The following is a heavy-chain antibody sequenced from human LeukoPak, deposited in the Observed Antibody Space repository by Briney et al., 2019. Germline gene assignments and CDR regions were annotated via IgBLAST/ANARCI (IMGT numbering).Heavy chain of an antibody. Sequence: SETLSLTCTVSGGSISSYYWSWIRQPPGKGLEWIGYIYYSGSTNYNPSLKSRVTISVDTSKNQFSLKLSSVTAADTAVYYCARTHPSPFGNYYCYGMDVWGQGTTVTVSS. CDR2: IYYSGST. CDR1: GGSISSYY. V-gene: IGHV4-59*08. CDR3: ARTHPSPFGNYYCYGMDV. D-gene: IGHD3-3*01. J-gene: IGHJ6*02.